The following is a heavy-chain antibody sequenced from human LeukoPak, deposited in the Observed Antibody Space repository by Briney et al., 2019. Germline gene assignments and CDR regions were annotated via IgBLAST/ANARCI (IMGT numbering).Heavy chain of an antibody. D-gene: IGHD4-17*01. CDR3: ARIPTVTFFDY. CDR1: GGSISSSGYY. J-gene: IGHJ4*02. CDR2: IYYSEST. V-gene: IGHV4-39*07. Sequence: PSETLSLTCTVSGGSISSSGYYWGWIRQPPGKGLEWIGSIYYSESTYQNPSLKSRVTISVDTSKNQFSLKLSSVTAADTAVYYCARIPTVTFFDYWGQGTLVTVSS.